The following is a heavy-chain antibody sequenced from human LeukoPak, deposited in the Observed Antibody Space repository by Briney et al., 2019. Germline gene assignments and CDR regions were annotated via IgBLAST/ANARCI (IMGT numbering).Heavy chain of an antibody. CDR3: ARDRGELLADY. CDR1: GFIFRNYA. CDR2: ISYDGSSK. J-gene: IGHJ4*02. D-gene: IGHD1-26*01. V-gene: IGHV3-30-3*01. Sequence: PGVSLRLSCAASGFIFRNYAMHWVREAPGKGLEWVAVISYDGSSKYYADSVKGRFTISRDNSKNTLYLQMNSLRAEDTAVYYCARDRGELLADYWGQGTLVTVSS.